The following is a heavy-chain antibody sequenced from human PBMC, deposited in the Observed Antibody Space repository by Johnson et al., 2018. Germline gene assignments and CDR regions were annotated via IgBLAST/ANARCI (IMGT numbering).Heavy chain of an antibody. J-gene: IGHJ3*02. CDR1: EFTLRTYW. D-gene: IGHD1-7*01. CDR2: INSDVSRT. CDR3: AGVGRDSWNYGAFDI. Sequence: VQLVQSGGGLVQPGGSLRLSCAASEFTLRTYWMHWVRQGPGKGLVWVSRINSDVSRTNYADSVKGRFTISRDNAKNWRYLQMNSLRVEDTAVDYCAGVGRDSWNYGAFDIWGQGTMVTVSS. V-gene: IGHV3-74*02.